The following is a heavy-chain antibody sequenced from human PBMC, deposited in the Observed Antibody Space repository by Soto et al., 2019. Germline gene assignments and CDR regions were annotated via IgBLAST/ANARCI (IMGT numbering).Heavy chain of an antibody. CDR1: GFTFSSYA. Sequence: EVQLLESGGGLVQPGGSLRLSCAASGFTFSSYAMSWVRQAPGKGLEWVSAISGSGGSTYYADSVKGRFTISRDNSKNTLYLQMDSLRAEDTAVYYCANRVVVAARYNWFDPWGQGTLVTVSS. CDR2: ISGSGGST. V-gene: IGHV3-23*01. J-gene: IGHJ5*02. D-gene: IGHD2-15*01. CDR3: ANRVVVAARYNWFDP.